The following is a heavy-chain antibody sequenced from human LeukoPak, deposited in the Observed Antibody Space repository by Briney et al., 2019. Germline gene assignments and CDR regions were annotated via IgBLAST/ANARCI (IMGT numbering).Heavy chain of an antibody. CDR3: ARDGRGYCTNGVCYTGDY. CDR2: INPSGGST. Sequence: ASVKVSCKASGYTFTSYYMHWVRQAPGQGLEWMGIINPSGGSTSHAQKFQGRVTMTRDMSTSTVYMELSSLRSEDTAVYYCARDGRGYCTNGVCYTGDYWGQGTLVTVSS. V-gene: IGHV1-46*01. CDR1: GYTFTSYY. J-gene: IGHJ4*02. D-gene: IGHD2-8*01.